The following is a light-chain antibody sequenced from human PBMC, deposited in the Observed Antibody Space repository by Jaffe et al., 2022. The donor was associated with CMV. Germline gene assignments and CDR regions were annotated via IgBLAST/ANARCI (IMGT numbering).Light chain of an antibody. V-gene: IGKV3-11*01. CDR1: QSVDNY. J-gene: IGKJ4*01. CDR2: DAS. Sequence: EIVLTQSPGTLSLSPGERATLSCRASQSVDNYLVWYQQKPGQAPRLLIYDASNRATGIPARFSGSGSGTDFTLTISSLEPEDFAVYYCQQRSNWPPFTFGGGTKVGIK. CDR3: QQRSNWPPFT.